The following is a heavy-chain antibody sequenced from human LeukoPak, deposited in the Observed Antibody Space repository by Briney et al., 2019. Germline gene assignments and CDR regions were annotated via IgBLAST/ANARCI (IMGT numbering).Heavy chain of an antibody. CDR2: VHHTGSY. Sequence: PSETLSLTCATSGHSISACYFWCWLRQSPLQGLESIGSVHHTGSYYYNPSLKSRVTIAIDTSKNHFSLNLTSLTAADTAVFFCARVIVTATHVPDAFDLWGQGILVTVSS. CDR1: GHSISACYF. D-gene: IGHD1-26*01. J-gene: IGHJ3*01. CDR3: ARVIVTATHVPDAFDL. V-gene: IGHV4-38-2*01.